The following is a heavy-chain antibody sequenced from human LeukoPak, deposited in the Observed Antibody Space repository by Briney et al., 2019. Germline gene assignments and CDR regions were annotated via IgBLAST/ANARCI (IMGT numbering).Heavy chain of an antibody. J-gene: IGHJ5*02. CDR3: ARGENWFDP. CDR1: GFTFSSYS. V-gene: IGHV3-21*01. CDR2: ISGTSTYI. Sequence: GGSLRLSCAASGFTFSSYSMNWVRQAPGKGLEWVPSISGTSTYIYYADSLKGRSTISRDNAKNSLYLQMSSLRAEDTALYYCARGENWFDPWGQGTLVTVSS.